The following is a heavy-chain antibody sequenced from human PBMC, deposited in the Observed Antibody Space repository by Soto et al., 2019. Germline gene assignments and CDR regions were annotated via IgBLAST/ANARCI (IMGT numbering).Heavy chain of an antibody. D-gene: IGHD1-26*01. CDR2: SRNKANSYTT. Sequence: LSLTCAVSCGSISSGGYSCSWIRQPPGKGLEWVGRSRNKANSYTTEYAASVKGRFTISRDDSKNSLYLQMNSLKIEDTAVYYCARVVGAPNWFDPWGQGTLVTVSS. CDR1: CGSISSGGYS. CDR3: ARVVGAPNWFDP. J-gene: IGHJ5*02. V-gene: IGHV3-72*01.